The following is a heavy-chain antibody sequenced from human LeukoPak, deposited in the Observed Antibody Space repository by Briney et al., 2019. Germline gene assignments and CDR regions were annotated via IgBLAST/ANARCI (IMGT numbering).Heavy chain of an antibody. D-gene: IGHD6-13*01. Sequence: GASVKVSCKASGYTFTSYYMHWVRQAPGQGPEWMGIINPSGGGTSYAQKFQGRVTMTRDMSTSTVYMELSSLRSEHTAVYYCARTGSIAAAAPEHDAFDIWGRGTMVTVSS. CDR1: GYTFTSYY. V-gene: IGHV1-46*01. CDR3: ARTGSIAAAAPEHDAFDI. J-gene: IGHJ3*02. CDR2: INPSGGGT.